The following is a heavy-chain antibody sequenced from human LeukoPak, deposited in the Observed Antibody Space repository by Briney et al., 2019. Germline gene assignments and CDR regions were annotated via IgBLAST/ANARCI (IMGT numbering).Heavy chain of an antibody. CDR2: IYNSGIT. D-gene: IGHD3-9*01. CDR1: GGSISSYY. V-gene: IGHV4-4*09. CDR3: ARHGDVRYFDWLKDGFDY. Sequence: SSETLSLTCTVFGGSISSYYWSWIRKPPGKGLEWIGYIYNSGITNKNPSLKSRVTISGDTSKNQFSLKLSSVTAADTAVYYCARHGDVRYFDWLKDGFDYWGQGTLVTVSS. J-gene: IGHJ4*02.